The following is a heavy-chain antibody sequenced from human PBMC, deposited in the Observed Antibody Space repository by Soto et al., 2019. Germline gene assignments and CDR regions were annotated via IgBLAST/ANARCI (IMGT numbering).Heavy chain of an antibody. D-gene: IGHD2-21*01. V-gene: IGHV4-31*03. CDR2: IYYSGST. J-gene: IGHJ6*02. Sequence: SETLSLTCIVSGGSISSGGYYWSWIRQHPGKGLEWIGYIYYSGSTYYNPSLKSRVTISLDTSKNQFSLKLSSVTAADTAVYYCARNVGDFGMDVWGQGTTVTVSS. CDR3: ARNVGDFGMDV. CDR1: GGSISSGGYY.